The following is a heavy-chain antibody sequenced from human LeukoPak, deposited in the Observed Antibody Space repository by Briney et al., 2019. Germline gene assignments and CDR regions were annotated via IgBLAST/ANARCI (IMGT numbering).Heavy chain of an antibody. CDR1: GGSISSYY. Sequence: SETLSLTCTVSGGSISSYYWSWIRQPPGKGLEWIGYMYYSGSTNYNPSLKSRVTISEDTSKNQFSLKLSSVTAADTALYYCARTGGGNGYFDYWGQGTLVTVSS. V-gene: IGHV4-59*08. CDR2: MYYSGST. J-gene: IGHJ4*02. CDR3: ARTGGGNGYFDY. D-gene: IGHD4-23*01.